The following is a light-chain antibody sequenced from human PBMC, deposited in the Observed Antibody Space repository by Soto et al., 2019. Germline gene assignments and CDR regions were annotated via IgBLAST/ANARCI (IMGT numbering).Light chain of an antibody. CDR1: QSISSY. CDR2: APS. Sequence: DIPMTQSPSSLSASVGDRVTITCRASQSISSYLNWYQQKPGKAPKLLIYAPSSLQGGVPSRFSGSGSGTDFTLTISSLQREDCAIYYCQQSSSTVLTFGGGTKVEIK. V-gene: IGKV1-39*01. CDR3: QQSSSTVLT. J-gene: IGKJ4*01.